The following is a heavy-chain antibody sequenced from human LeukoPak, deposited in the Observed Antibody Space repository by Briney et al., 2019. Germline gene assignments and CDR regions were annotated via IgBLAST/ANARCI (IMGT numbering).Heavy chain of an antibody. V-gene: IGHV4-34*01. J-gene: IGHJ4*02. CDR2: INHSGST. CDR3: AVIRVWSGSYTGDY. D-gene: IGHD3-3*01. CDR1: GGSFSGYY. Sequence: SETLSLTCAVYGGSFSGYYWTWIRQPPGNGLEWIGEINHSGSTNYNPSLKSRVTISVDTSKNQFSLKLSSVTAADTAVYYCAVIRVWSGSYTGDYWGQGTLVTVSS.